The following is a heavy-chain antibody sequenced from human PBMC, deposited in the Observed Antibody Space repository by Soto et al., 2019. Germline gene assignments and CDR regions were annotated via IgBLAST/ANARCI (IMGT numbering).Heavy chain of an antibody. V-gene: IGHV3-21*06. J-gene: IGHJ4*02. Sequence: GGSLRLSCTASRFTFSTYRMNWVRQAPGKGLEWVSSISSSSSYIYYTDSVEGRFTISRDNAKNSLYLQMNSLRAEDTAVYYCTRVPTWSAFPFDYWGQGTMVTVYS. CDR1: RFTFSTYR. CDR3: TRVPTWSAFPFDY. CDR2: ISSSSSYI.